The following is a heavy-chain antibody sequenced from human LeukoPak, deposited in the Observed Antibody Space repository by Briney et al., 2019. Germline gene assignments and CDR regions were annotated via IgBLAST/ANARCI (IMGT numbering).Heavy chain of an antibody. CDR2: ISYDGSSK. CDR1: GFTFSSYG. V-gene: IGHV3-30*18. D-gene: IGHD1-26*01. J-gene: IGHJ1*01. CDR3: AKDPYSGSFEYFQH. Sequence: GGSLRLSCAASGFTFSSYGMHWVRQAPGKGLEWVAVISYDGSSKYYADSVKGRFTISRDNSKNTLYLQMSSPRAEDTAVYYCAKDPYSGSFEYFQHWGQGTLVTVSS.